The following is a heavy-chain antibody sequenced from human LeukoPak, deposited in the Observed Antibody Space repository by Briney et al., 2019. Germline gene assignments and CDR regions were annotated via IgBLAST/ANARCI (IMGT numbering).Heavy chain of an antibody. V-gene: IGHV1-8*01. CDR3: ARSCLDGSGSYYNINWFDP. D-gene: IGHD3-10*01. CDR2: MNPNSGNT. Sequence: ASVKVSCKASGYTFTSYDINWVRQATGQGLEWMGWMNPNSGNTGYAQKFQGRVTMTRNTSISAAYMELSSLRSEDTAVYYCARSCLDGSGSYYNINWFDPWGQGTLVTVSS. CDR1: GYTFTSYD. J-gene: IGHJ5*02.